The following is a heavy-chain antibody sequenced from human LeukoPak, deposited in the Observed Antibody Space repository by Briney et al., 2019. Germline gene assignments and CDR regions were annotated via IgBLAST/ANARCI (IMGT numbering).Heavy chain of an antibody. CDR1: GFTFSTYA. D-gene: IGHD2-15*01. CDR3: ASGRGYYEY. V-gene: IGHV3-23*01. J-gene: IGHJ4*02. Sequence: PGGSLRLSCAASGFTFSTYAMSWVRQAPGKGLEWVSGISDSGGTTCYADSVKGRFTISRDNSKNTVYLHMNSLRADDTAIYYCASGRGYYEYWGQGTLVTVSS. CDR2: ISDSGGTT.